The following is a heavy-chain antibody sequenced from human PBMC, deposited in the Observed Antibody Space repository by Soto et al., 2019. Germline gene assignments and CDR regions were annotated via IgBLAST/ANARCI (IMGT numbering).Heavy chain of an antibody. CDR1: GYSFTSCW. V-gene: IGHV5-51*01. CDR3: ARLYSSSPAVDY. J-gene: IGHJ4*02. CDR2: IYPGDSDT. Sequence: GESLKISCKGSGYSFTSCWIGWVGQMPGKGLEGMGIIYPGDSDTRYSPYFQGQVTISADRAISTAYRQWSSRKASGTAVYCWARLYSSSPAVDYWGQGTLVTVSS. D-gene: IGHD6-6*01.